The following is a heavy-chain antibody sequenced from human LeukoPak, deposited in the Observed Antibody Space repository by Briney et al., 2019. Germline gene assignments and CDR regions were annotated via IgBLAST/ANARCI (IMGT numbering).Heavy chain of an antibody. D-gene: IGHD1-26*01. CDR3: ARVRGSYGYYFDY. Sequence: GGSLRLSCAASGFTFSSYWMRWVRQAPGKGLEWVANIKQDGSEKYYVDSVKGRFTISRDNAKNSLYLQMNSLRAEDTAVYYCARVRGSYGYYFDYWGQGTLVTVSS. CDR2: IKQDGSEK. V-gene: IGHV3-7*01. J-gene: IGHJ4*02. CDR1: GFTFSSYW.